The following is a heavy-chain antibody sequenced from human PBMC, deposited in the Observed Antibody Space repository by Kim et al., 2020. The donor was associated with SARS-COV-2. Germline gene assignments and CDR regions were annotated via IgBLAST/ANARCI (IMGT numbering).Heavy chain of an antibody. V-gene: IGHV3-30*04. D-gene: IGHD3-10*01. CDR3: ARALRTMVRGGMSFDY. CDR2: IWYDGSNK. J-gene: IGHJ4*02. CDR1: GFTFSSYA. Sequence: GGSLRLSCAASGFTFSSYAMHWVRQAPGKGLEWVAVIWYDGSNKYYADSVKGRFTISRDNSKNTLYLQMNSLRAEDTAVYYCARALRTMVRGGMSFDYWGQGPLVTVSS.